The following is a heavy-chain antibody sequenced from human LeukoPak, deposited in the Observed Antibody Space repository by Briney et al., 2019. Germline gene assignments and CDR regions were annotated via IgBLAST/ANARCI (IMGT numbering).Heavy chain of an antibody. CDR1: GYTFTSYG. D-gene: IGHD3-3*01. CDR2: ISAYNGNT. CDR3: ARGITIFGSEDDFDI. V-gene: IGHV1-18*01. Sequence: GASVKVSCKASGYTFTSYGIIWVRQAPGQGLEWMGWISAYNGNTNYAQKLQGRVTMTTDTSTSIAYMELRSLRSDDTAVYYCARGITIFGSEDDFDIWGQGTMVTVSS. J-gene: IGHJ3*02.